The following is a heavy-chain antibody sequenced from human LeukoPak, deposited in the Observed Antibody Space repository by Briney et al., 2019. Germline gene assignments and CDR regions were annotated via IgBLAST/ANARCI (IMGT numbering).Heavy chain of an antibody. CDR1: GFNFNTFG. Sequence: GGSLRLPCAASGFNFNTFGMHWVRQAPGKGLEWVGVISNDGRNHYYGDSVRGRFTISRDNSNNTLYLQMNSLRAEDTAVYYCARLKPPGAAAGYYYYYMDVWGKGTTVTVSS. D-gene: IGHD6-13*01. CDR2: ISNDGRNH. J-gene: IGHJ6*03. V-gene: IGHV3-33*08. CDR3: ARLKPPGAAAGYYYYYMDV.